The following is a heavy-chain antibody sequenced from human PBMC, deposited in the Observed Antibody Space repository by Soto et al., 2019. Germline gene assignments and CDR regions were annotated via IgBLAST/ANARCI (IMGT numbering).Heavy chain of an antibody. V-gene: IGHV3-74*01. CDR3: ARVPSVDY. J-gene: IGHJ4*02. CDR1: GFTFRTYW. Sequence: EVQLVESGGGLVQPGGSLRLSCVASGFTFRTYWMHWVRQAPGKGLVWVSRINSDGSSISYADSVKGRFTISRDNAKNTLYLQIISRRAEDTAVYYCARVPSVDYWGQGTLVTVSS. CDR2: INSDGSSI.